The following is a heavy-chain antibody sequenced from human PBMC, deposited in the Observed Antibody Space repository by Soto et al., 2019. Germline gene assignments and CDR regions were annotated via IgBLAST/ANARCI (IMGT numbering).Heavy chain of an antibody. CDR2: IYPTGTT. CDR3: ARDLNYGLYYFDY. J-gene: IGHJ4*02. Sequence: SETLSLTCAVSGYSISRGCYWDWIRQAPGKGMEWIGSIYPTGTTYYNPSLKSRVTISVDTSKNQFSLTLTSVTAADTGVYYCARDLNYGLYYFDYWGPGTLVTVS. D-gene: IGHD3-10*01. V-gene: IGHV4-38-2*02. CDR1: GYSISRGCY.